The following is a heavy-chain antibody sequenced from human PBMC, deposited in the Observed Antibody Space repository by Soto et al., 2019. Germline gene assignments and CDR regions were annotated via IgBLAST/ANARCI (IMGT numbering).Heavy chain of an antibody. J-gene: IGHJ6*02. Sequence: ASVKVSCKASGYTFTGYYMHWVRQAPGQGLEWMGWINPNSGGTNYAQKFQGWVTMTRDTSISTAYMELSRLRSDDTAVYYCARDLGTTDNYYYGMDVWGQGTTVTV. CDR1: GYTFTGYY. V-gene: IGHV1-2*04. CDR3: ARDLGTTDNYYYGMDV. CDR2: INPNSGGT. D-gene: IGHD4-17*01.